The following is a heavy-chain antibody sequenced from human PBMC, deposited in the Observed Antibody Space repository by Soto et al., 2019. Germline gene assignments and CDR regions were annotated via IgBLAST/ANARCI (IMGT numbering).Heavy chain of an antibody. CDR2: ITASGGST. J-gene: IGHJ4*02. CDR1: GFTFAKYA. V-gene: IGHV3-23*01. D-gene: IGHD4-17*01. CDR3: AKGWMASVTYSDY. Sequence: EMQLLESGGGFVQPGGSLRLSCAASGFTFAKYAMSWVRQAPGKGLEWVSAITASGGSTFYAGSVKGRFTISRDNSDDTLELQINNLRVEDTAMYFCAKGWMASVTYSDYWGQGTLVTVSS.